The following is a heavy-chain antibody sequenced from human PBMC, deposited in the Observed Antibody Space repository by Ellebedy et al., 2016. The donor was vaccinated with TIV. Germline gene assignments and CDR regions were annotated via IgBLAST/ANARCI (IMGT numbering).Heavy chain of an antibody. CDR1: GGTFSSYA. V-gene: IGHV1-69*13. Sequence: SVKVSXKASGGTFSSYAISWVRQAPGQGLEWMGGIIPIFGTANYAQKFQGRVTITADESTSTAYMELSSLRSEDTAVYYCAREIVVVPAARYYYYGMDVWGQGTTVTVSS. CDR3: AREIVVVPAARYYYYGMDV. J-gene: IGHJ6*02. CDR2: IIPIFGTA. D-gene: IGHD2-2*01.